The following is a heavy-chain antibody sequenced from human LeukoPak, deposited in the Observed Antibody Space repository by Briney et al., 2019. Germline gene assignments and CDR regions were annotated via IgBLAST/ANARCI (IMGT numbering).Heavy chain of an antibody. CDR2: ISGSGGST. CDR3: AKNNGGYYRFDY. CDR1: GLTFSSYA. D-gene: IGHD3-22*01. J-gene: IGHJ4*02. V-gene: IGHV3-23*01. Sequence: GGSLRLSCVASGLTFSSYAMSWVRQAPGKGLEWVSAISGSGGSTYYADSVKGRFTISRDNSKNTLYLQMNSLRAEDTAVYYCAKNNGGYYRFDYWGQGTLVTVSS.